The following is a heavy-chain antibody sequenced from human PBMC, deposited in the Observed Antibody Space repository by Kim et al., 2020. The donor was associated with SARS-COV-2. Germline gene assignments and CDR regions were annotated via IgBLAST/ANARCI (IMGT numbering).Heavy chain of an antibody. D-gene: IGHD1-1*01. CDR2: GYDSGST. J-gene: IGHJ1*01. Sequence: SETLSLTCTVSGGAISRSNSNWGWIRQPPGKGLEWIGSGYDSGSTCYNPSLKSRVTISVDTYENQLSLKLTSVTAADTAVYYCARLEMTGSGRRGWG. CDR1: GGAISRSNSN. CDR3: ARLEMTGSGRRG. V-gene: IGHV4-39*01.